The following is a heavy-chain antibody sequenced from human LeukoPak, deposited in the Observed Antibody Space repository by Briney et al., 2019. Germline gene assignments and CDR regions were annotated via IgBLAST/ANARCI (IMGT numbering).Heavy chain of an antibody. Sequence: SETLSLTCGVSGGSITTTNWWSWVRQPPGKGLEWIGEVHLNGATNYNSSLESRVSMSIDKSKNQLSLKLSSVTAADTATYYCTRESGAFSPFGFWGRGPWSPSPQ. CDR1: GGSITTTNW. CDR3: TRESGAFSPFGF. D-gene: IGHD1-26*01. CDR2: VHLNGAT. J-gene: IGHJ4*02. V-gene: IGHV4-4*02.